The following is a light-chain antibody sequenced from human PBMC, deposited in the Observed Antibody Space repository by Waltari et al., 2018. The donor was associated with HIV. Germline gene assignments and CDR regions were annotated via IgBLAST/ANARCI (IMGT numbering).Light chain of an antibody. CDR1: SSNIGANS. CDR3: AAWDDSLSGPV. Sequence: QSVLTQPPSASGTPGQTVTIPCSGSSSNIGANSVHWYHLLLGTAPKLLIYRNNQRHSGVPDRFSGSKSATSASLAIGGLRSEDEADYYCAAWDDSLSGPVFGGGTKLTVL. V-gene: IGLV1-47*01. J-gene: IGLJ3*02. CDR2: RNN.